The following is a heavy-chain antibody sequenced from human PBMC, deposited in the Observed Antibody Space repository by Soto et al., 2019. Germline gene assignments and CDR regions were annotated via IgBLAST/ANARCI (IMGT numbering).Heavy chain of an antibody. CDR3: AREPIAVAGDYYYYYGMDV. Sequence: ASVKVSCKASGYTFTSYYMHWVRQAPGQGLEWMGIINPSGGSTSYAQKFQGRVTMTRDTSTSTVYMELSSLRSEDTAVYYCAREPIAVAGDYYYYYGMDVWGQGTTVTVSS. D-gene: IGHD6-19*01. J-gene: IGHJ6*02. CDR1: GYTFTSYY. V-gene: IGHV1-46*01. CDR2: INPSGGST.